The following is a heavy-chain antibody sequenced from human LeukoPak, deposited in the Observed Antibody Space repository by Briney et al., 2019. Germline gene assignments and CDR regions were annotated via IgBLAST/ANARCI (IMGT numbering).Heavy chain of an antibody. D-gene: IGHD3-22*01. Sequence: PSDTLFLTCTVAGGSISSYYWSWIRKPAGKGQELIGRIHTSGGTNYNPSLKSRVTMSVDTSKNQFSLKLSSVTAADTAVYYCARDQYYYDSSGYLFDYWGQGTLVTVSS. CDR2: IHTSGGT. J-gene: IGHJ4*02. CDR1: GGSISSYY. V-gene: IGHV4-4*07. CDR3: ARDQYYYDSSGYLFDY.